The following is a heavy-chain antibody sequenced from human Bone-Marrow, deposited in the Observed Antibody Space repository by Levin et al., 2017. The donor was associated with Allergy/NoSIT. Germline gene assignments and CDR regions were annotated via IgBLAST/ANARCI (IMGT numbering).Heavy chain of an antibody. Sequence: GGSLRLSCAASGFTFSDYYMTWIRQLPGMGLEWVSIISSSSSTIFYADSVKGRFTISRDNDNNSLYLHMDSLRAEDTAIYYCARERFCSVTKCYFHFGLDVGGQGTTVTGAS. CDR2: ISSSSSTI. V-gene: IGHV3-11*01. J-gene: IGHJ6*02. CDR3: ARERFCSVTKCYFHFGLDV. D-gene: IGHD2-15*01. CDR1: GFTFSDYY.